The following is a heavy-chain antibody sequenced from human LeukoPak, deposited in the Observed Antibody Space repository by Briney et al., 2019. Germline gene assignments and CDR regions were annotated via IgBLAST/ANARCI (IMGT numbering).Heavy chain of an antibody. CDR3: ARRLTQYDCFDP. J-gene: IGHJ5*02. V-gene: IGHV3-74*01. CDR2: IKSDGSST. D-gene: IGHD2-2*01. Sequence: GGSLRLSCAASGFTFSSYWMHWVRQAPGKGLVWVSRIKSDGSSTSYADSVKGRFTISRDNAKNTLYLQMNSLRAEDTAVYYCARRLTQYDCFDPWGQGILVTVSS. CDR1: GFTFSSYW.